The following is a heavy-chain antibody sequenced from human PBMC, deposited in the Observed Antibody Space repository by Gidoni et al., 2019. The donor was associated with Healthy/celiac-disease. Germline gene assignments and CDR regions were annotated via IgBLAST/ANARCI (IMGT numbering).Heavy chain of an antibody. CDR1: GHSLTSYW. Sequence: EVQLVQSGAEVKKPGESLRISCKGSGHSLTSYWISWVRQMPGKGLEWMGRIDPRDSYTNYSPSFQGHVTISADKSTSTAYLQWSSLKASDTAMYYCARHNPPLDWFDPWGQGTLVTVSS. CDR3: ARHNPPLDWFDP. V-gene: IGHV5-10-1*03. J-gene: IGHJ5*02. CDR2: IDPRDSYT.